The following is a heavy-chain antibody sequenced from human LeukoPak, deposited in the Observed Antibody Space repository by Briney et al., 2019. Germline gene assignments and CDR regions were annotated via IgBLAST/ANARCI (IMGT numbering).Heavy chain of an antibody. CDR3: TRAGQWTYGFQDY. J-gene: IGHJ4*02. V-gene: IGHV3-66*01. D-gene: IGHD3-10*01. Sequence: GGSLRLSCAASGFILSSNCMNWVRQAPGKGLEWVSILYSGGSTYYADSVKGRFTISRDDSKDTLFLQMNSLRAEDTAVYYCTRAGQWTYGFQDYWGQGTLVTVSS. CDR1: GFILSSNC. CDR2: LYSGGST.